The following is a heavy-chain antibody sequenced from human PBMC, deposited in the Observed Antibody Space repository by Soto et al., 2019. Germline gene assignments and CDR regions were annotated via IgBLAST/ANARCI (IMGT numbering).Heavy chain of an antibody. CDR1: GGSISSGGYY. V-gene: IGHV4-31*03. Sequence: QVQLQESGPGLVKPSQTLSLTCTVSGGSISSGGYYWSWIRQHPGKGLEWIGYIYDSGSTYYNPSLKSRVTISLDTSKNPCSLKMSSVTDADTAVYYWARGRRFGYSIKYYYGMDVWGEGTTVTVSS. D-gene: IGHD4-4*01. J-gene: IGHJ6*04. CDR2: IYDSGST. CDR3: ARGRRFGYSIKYYYGMDV.